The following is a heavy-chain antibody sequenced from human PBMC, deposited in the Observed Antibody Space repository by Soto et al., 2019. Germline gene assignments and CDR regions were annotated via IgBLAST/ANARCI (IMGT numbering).Heavy chain of an antibody. CDR3: ARLKRGYSYGSIIDF. V-gene: IGHV4-59*01. D-gene: IGHD5-18*01. J-gene: IGHJ4*01. CDR2: IFYSGST. Sequence: SETLSLTCTVSGDSIRNYYWSWIRQPPGKGLEYIGYIFYSGSTNYNPSLKSRVAISVDTSRNQFALKLRSVTAADTATYYCARLKRGYSYGSIIDFWGRGTLVTVSS. CDR1: GDSIRNYY.